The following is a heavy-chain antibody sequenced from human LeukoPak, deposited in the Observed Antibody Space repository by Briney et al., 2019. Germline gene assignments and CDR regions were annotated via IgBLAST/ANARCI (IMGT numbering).Heavy chain of an antibody. CDR3: ARGSGSYDQVTDY. V-gene: IGHV3-66*01. Sequence: PGGSLRLSCAASGFTVSSNYMSWVRQAPGKGLEWVSVIYSGGSTYYADSVKGRFTISRDNSKNTLYLQMNSLRAEDTAVYYSARGSGSYDQVTDYWGQGTLVTVSS. J-gene: IGHJ4*02. CDR1: GFTVSSNY. D-gene: IGHD1-26*01. CDR2: IYSGGST.